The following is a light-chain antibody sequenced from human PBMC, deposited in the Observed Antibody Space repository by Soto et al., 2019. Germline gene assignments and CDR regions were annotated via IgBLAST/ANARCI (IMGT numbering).Light chain of an antibody. Sequence: QSALTQPASVSGSPGQSITISCTGTSSDVGSYNLVSWYQQHPGKAPKLMIYEVSKRPSGVSTRFSGSKSSNTPSLEISGLQDEHEADNSRWSYAGAPTVLGGGTQLT. CDR3: WSYAGAPTV. CDR1: SSDVGSYNL. J-gene: IGLJ7*01. V-gene: IGLV2-23*02. CDR2: EVS.